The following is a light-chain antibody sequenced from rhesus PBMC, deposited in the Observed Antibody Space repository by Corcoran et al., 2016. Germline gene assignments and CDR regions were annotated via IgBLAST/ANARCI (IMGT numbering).Light chain of an antibody. Sequence: QVILTQSPATLSLSPGERATLSCRASQSVSSYLAWYQQKPGQPPRLLIYGASSRAPGIPDRFSGSGSGRDFALPISSLEPEDVGVYRCYQHSSGWTFGQGTKVEIK. CDR3: YQHSSGWT. J-gene: IGKJ1*01. CDR2: GAS. CDR1: QSVSSY. V-gene: IGKV3-10*01.